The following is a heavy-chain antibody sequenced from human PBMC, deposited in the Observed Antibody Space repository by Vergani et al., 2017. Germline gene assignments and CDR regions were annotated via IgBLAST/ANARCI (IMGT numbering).Heavy chain of an antibody. V-gene: IGHV4-61*02. CDR3: SRGEALTDWRDP. CDR1: GVSVSSTAFY. CDR2: IYGSGNI. J-gene: IGHJ5*02. D-gene: IGHD2-21*02. Sequence: QVQLQESGPGLVKPPQTLSLTCSVSGVSVSSTAFYWNWIRQPAGKGLEWIGRIYGSGNINYNTYLESRVTISRDTSKNQFSLKVHSVTAADTAVYYCSRGEALTDWRDPWGQGTQVIGAS.